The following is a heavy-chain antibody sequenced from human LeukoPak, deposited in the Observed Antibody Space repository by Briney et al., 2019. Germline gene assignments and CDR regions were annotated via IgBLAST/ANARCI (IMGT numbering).Heavy chain of an antibody. D-gene: IGHD1-26*01. Sequence: GGSLRLSCAASGFTFSSYAMRWVRQGPGKGLEWVSAISGSGGSTYYADSVKGRFTISRDNSKNTLYLQMNSLRAEDTAVYYCAKVLIRGSPFDYWGQGTLVTVSS. CDR2: ISGSGGST. J-gene: IGHJ4*02. CDR3: AKVLIRGSPFDY. V-gene: IGHV3-23*01. CDR1: GFTFSSYA.